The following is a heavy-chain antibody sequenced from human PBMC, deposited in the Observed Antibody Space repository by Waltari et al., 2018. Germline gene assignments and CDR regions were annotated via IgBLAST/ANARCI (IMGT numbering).Heavy chain of an antibody. D-gene: IGHD3-3*01. J-gene: IGHJ6*02. V-gene: IGHV3-53*01. Sequence: EVQLVESGGGLIQPGGSLRLSCAASGFTVSSNYMRWVRQAPGKGLEWVSVIYSGGSTYYADSGKGRFTISRDNSKNTLYLQMNSLRAEDTAVYYCAREISPSDTIFGVVHYYGMDVWGQGTTVTVSS. CDR3: AREISPSDTIFGVVHYYGMDV. CDR1: GFTVSSNY. CDR2: IYSGGST.